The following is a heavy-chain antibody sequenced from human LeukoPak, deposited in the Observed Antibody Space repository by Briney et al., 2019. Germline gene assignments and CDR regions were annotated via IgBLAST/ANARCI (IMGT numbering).Heavy chain of an antibody. CDR3: ARAGGYSYLVSAFDY. D-gene: IGHD5-18*01. Sequence: SETLSLTCAVYGGSFSGYYWSWIRQPPGKGLEWIGEINHSGSTNYNPSLKSRVTISVDTSKNQFSLKLSSVTAADTAVYYCARAGGYSYLVSAFDYWGQGTLVTVSS. V-gene: IGHV4-34*01. CDR1: GGSFSGYY. CDR2: INHSGST. J-gene: IGHJ4*02.